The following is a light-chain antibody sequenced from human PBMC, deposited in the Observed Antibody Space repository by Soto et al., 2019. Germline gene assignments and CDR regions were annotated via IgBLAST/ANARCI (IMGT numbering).Light chain of an antibody. CDR1: SSNIGSNT. CDR3: AAWDDSLNAYV. V-gene: IGLV1-44*01. Sequence: QSVLTQPPSASGTPGQRVTISCSGSSSNIGSNTVNWYQQLPGTAPKLLIYSHNQRPSGVPDRFSGSQSGTSASLAISGLQSEDEADYYCAAWDDSLNAYVFGTGTKAT. J-gene: IGLJ1*01. CDR2: SHN.